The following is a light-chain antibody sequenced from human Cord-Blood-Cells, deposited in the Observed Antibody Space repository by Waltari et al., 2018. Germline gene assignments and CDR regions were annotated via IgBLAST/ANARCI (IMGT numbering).Light chain of an antibody. CDR2: WAS. V-gene: IGKV4-1*01. J-gene: IGKJ2*03. Sequence: DIVMTQSPDSLAVSLCERATIHCKYSPSVLYSSNNKNYLAWYQQKPGQPPKLLIYWASTRESGVPDRFSGSGSGTDFTLTISSLQAEDVAVYYCQQYYSTPYSFGQGTKLEIK. CDR3: QQYYSTPYS. CDR1: PSVLYSSNNKNY.